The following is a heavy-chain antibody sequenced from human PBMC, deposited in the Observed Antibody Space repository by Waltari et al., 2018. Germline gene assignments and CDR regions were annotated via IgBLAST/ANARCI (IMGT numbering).Heavy chain of an antibody. CDR1: GYTFTRYP. Sequence: QVQLVQSGSELKKPGASVKVSCKPSGYTFTRYPMSWVRQAPGQGLEWMGWINTNTGNPTYAQGFTGRFVFSLDTSVSTAYLQISSLKAEDTAVYYCAREGYCSGGSCYPVDYYGMDVWGQGTTVTVSS. D-gene: IGHD2-15*01. J-gene: IGHJ6*02. CDR2: INTNTGNP. CDR3: AREGYCSGGSCYPVDYYGMDV. V-gene: IGHV7-4-1*02.